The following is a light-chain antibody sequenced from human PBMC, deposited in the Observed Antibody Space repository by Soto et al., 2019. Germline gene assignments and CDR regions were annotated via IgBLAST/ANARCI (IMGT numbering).Light chain of an antibody. CDR1: QSLNIW. CDR2: KAS. Sequence: DIEMTQSPSTLSASVGDRVTITCRGTQSLNIWLAWYQQKPGKAPKLLISKASSLESGVPSRFSGSGSGTVFSLTISSLQPDDFATYYCQQYKAYSYTFGQGTKLEMK. V-gene: IGKV1-5*03. J-gene: IGKJ2*01. CDR3: QQYKAYSYT.